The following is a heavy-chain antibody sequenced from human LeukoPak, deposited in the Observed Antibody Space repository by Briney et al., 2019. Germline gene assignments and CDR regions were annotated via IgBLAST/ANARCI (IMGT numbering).Heavy chain of an antibody. D-gene: IGHD6-19*01. Sequence: ASVKVSCKASGYTFTSYGISWVRQDPGQGLEWMGWISAYNGNTNYAQKLQGRVTMTTDTSASTAYMELRSLRSDDTAVYYCAREPPGIAVEAAFDIWGQGTMVTVSS. CDR2: ISAYNGNT. V-gene: IGHV1-18*01. J-gene: IGHJ3*02. CDR3: AREPPGIAVEAAFDI. CDR1: GYTFTSYG.